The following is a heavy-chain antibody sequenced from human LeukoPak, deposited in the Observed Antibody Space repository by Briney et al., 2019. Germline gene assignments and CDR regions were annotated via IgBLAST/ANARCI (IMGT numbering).Heavy chain of an antibody. V-gene: IGHV1-69*13. D-gene: IGHD6-13*01. J-gene: IGHJ6*02. Sequence: ASVKVSCKASGGTFSSYAISWVRQAPGQGLEWMGGIIPIFGTANYAQKFQGRVTITADESTSTAYMELSSLRSQDTAVYYCARGGRSTGGIAAADYHYYYYYGMDVWGQGTTVTVSS. CDR3: ARGGRSTGGIAAADYHYYYYYGMDV. CDR1: GGTFSSYA. CDR2: IIPIFGTA.